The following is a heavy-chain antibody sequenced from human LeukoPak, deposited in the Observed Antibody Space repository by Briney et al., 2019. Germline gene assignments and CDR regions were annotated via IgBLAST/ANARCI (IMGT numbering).Heavy chain of an antibody. V-gene: IGHV3-23*01. J-gene: IGHJ5*02. D-gene: IGHD3-9*01. CDR1: GFTFSNSV. CDR2: IGGSGDST. CDR3: AKLPTGYPNWFDP. Sequence: PGGSLRLSCAASGFTFSNSVMGWVRQAPGKVLEWVSAIGGSGDSTYYADSVTGRFTISRDNSKNTLYLQMNSLRAEDTALYYCAKLPTGYPNWFDPWGQGILVTVSS.